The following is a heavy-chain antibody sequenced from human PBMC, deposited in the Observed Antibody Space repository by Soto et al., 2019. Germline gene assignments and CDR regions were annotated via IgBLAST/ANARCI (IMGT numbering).Heavy chain of an antibody. CDR2: INWNGGST. Sequence: GGSLRLSCAASGFTFDDYGMSWVRQAPGKGLEWVSGINWNGGSTGYADSVKGRFTISRDNAKNSLYLQMNSLRAEDTALYHCARVVATTSYYYMDVWGKGTTVTVSS. D-gene: IGHD5-12*01. J-gene: IGHJ6*03. V-gene: IGHV3-20*01. CDR1: GFTFDDYG. CDR3: ARVVATTSYYYMDV.